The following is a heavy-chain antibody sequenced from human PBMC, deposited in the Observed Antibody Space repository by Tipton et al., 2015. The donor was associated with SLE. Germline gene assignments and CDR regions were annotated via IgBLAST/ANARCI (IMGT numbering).Heavy chain of an antibody. CDR3: EGVTMVRGVVDFDY. Sequence: RSLRLSCAASGFTFSNYGMHWVRQAPGKGLEWVAVISYDGRNIYYADSVKGRFTISRDNSKNTLYLQMNSLRAEDTAVYYCEGVTMVRGVVDFDYWGQGTLVTVSS. CDR1: GFTFSNYG. CDR2: ISYDGRNI. V-gene: IGHV3-30*19. J-gene: IGHJ4*02. D-gene: IGHD3-10*01.